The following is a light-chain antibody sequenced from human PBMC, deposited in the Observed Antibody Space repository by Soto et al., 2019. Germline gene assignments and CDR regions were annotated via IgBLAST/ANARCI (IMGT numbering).Light chain of an antibody. J-gene: IGKJ4*01. CDR2: GVS. Sequence: ERVLTQSPATLSVSPGERATLSCRVSQSVGSNLAWYQQKPGQVPRLLMYGVSTRATGVPARFSGSGSGPEFTLTISSLQSEDFAVYYCQQYKDWPLTFGGGTKVEIK. CDR1: QSVGSN. CDR3: QQYKDWPLT. V-gene: IGKV3-15*01.